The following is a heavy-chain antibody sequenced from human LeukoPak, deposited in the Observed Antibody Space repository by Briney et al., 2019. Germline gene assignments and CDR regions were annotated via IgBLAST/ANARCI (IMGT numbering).Heavy chain of an antibody. CDR2: INPNSGGT. CDR1: GYTFTGYY. V-gene: IGHV1-2*06. J-gene: IGHJ5*02. CDR3: ARDDGSSDNWFDP. Sequence: ASVKVSCKASGYTFTGYYMHWMRQAPGQGLEWMGRINPNSGGTNYAQKCQGRVTMTRDTSISTAYMELSRLRSDDTAVYYCARDDGSSDNWFDPWGQGTLVTVSS. D-gene: IGHD6-6*01.